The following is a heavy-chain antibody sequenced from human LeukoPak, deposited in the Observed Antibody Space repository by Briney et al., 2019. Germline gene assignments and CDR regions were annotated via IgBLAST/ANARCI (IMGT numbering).Heavy chain of an antibody. J-gene: IGHJ5*02. Sequence: SETLSLTCAVYGGSFSDYYWSWIRQPPGKGLEWIGEINHGGTTNYSPSLKSRVTISVDTSKNQISLKLNSVTAADTAVYYCARHGVATWFDPWGQGTLVTDSS. CDR3: ARHGVATWFDP. CDR2: INHGGTT. D-gene: IGHD2-15*01. V-gene: IGHV4-34*01. CDR1: GGSFSDYY.